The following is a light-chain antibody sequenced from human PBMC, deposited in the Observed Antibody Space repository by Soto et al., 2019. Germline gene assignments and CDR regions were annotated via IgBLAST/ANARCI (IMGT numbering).Light chain of an antibody. V-gene: IGKV1-9*01. Sequence: DIQLTQSPSFLSASVGDRVTITCRASQGISSYLAWYQQKPGKAPNHLIHTASTLQSGVPSRFSGSGSGTEFTLTISSLQPEDFATYYCQQRNSYPITFGQGTRLEIK. CDR2: TAS. CDR3: QQRNSYPIT. CDR1: QGISSY. J-gene: IGKJ5*01.